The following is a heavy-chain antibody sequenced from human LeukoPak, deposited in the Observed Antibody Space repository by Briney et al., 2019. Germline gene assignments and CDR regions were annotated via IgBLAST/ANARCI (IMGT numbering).Heavy chain of an antibody. CDR2: IWFDGIKK. CDR3: ARDLEDSSPFGAFDM. CDR1: GFTFSNYG. D-gene: IGHD3-22*01. V-gene: IGHV3-33*01. Sequence: GGSLRLSCAASGFTFSNYGMHWVRQVPGKGLEWVAAIWFDGIKKYYADSVKGRLTISRDNSKNTLYLQVNSLRAEDTAVYYCARDLEDSSPFGAFDMWGQGTMVTVSS. J-gene: IGHJ3*02.